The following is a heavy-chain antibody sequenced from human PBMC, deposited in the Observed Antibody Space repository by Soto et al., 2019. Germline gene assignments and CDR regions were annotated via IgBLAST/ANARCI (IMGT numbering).Heavy chain of an antibody. J-gene: IGHJ4*02. CDR2: IFTSGST. V-gene: IGHV4-4*07. Sequence: PDTLALTSPVSGVSLSDYYWTWIRQPAGKGLEWIGRIFTSGSTNYNPSLRGRVTMSVDTSKNLFSLKLNSVTAADTALYYCASEGTAMKLHYWGQGALVTAPQ. D-gene: IGHD5-18*01. CDR3: ASEGTAMKLHY. CDR1: GVSLSDYY.